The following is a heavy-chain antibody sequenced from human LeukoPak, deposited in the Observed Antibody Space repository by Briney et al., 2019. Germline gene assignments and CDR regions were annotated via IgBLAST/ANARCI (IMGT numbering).Heavy chain of an antibody. V-gene: IGHV1-18*01. D-gene: IGHD4-17*01. Sequence: ASVKVSCKASGYTFTSYGISWVRQAPGQGLEWMGWISAYNGNTNYAQKLQGRVTMTTDTSTSTAYMELRSLRSDDTAVYYCARAYYGDYPDDAFDIWGQGTMVPVSS. J-gene: IGHJ3*02. CDR2: ISAYNGNT. CDR3: ARAYYGDYPDDAFDI. CDR1: GYTFTSYG.